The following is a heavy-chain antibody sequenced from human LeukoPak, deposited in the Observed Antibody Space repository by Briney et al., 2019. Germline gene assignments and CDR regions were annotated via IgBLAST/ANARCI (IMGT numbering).Heavy chain of an antibody. D-gene: IGHD6-13*01. CDR1: GFTFSSYS. J-gene: IGHJ3*02. CDR2: ISSSSSYI. V-gene: IGHV3-21*04. CDR3: AKVKQQLVDAFDI. Sequence: PGGSLRLSCAASGFTFSSYSVNWVRQDPGKGLEWVSSISSSSSYIYYADSVKGRFTISRDNSKNTLYLQMNSLRAEETAVYYCAKVKQQLVDAFDIWGQGTMVTVSS.